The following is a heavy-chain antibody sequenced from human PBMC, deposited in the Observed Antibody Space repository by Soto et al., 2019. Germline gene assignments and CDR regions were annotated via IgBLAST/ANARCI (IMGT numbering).Heavy chain of an antibody. V-gene: IGHV3-7*01. J-gene: IGHJ4*02. CDR2: INQDGSER. CDR1: GFTFSTYW. CDR3: VCGGNFFVY. Sequence: EVQLVESGGGLVQPGGSLRLPCAASGFTFSTYWMTWVRQPPGKGLEWVASINQDGSERYYVDSVRGRFTISRDNAKNPLYLQMNNLRAEDTAVYYCVCGGNFFVYWGQGTLVTVSP. D-gene: IGHD3-16*01.